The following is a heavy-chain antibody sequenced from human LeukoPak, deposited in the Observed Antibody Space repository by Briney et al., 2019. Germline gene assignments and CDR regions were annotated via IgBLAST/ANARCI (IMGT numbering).Heavy chain of an antibody. CDR2: ISSSGSTI. CDR3: AREVGGYYYDSSGYYYP. CDR1: GFTFSDYY. V-gene: IGHV3-11*01. Sequence: GGSLRLSCAASGFTFSDYYMSWVRQAPGKGVEWVSYISSSGSTIYYADSVKGRFTISRDNAKNSLYLQMNSLRAEDTAVYYCAREVGGYYYDSSGYYYPWGQGTLVTVSS. J-gene: IGHJ5*02. D-gene: IGHD3-22*01.